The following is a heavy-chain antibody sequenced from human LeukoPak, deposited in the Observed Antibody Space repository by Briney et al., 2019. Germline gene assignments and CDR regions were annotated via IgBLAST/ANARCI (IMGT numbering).Heavy chain of an antibody. D-gene: IGHD3-3*01. CDR3: ARDAYYDFWSCYTRYFDY. Sequence: SETLSLTCTVSGRSISSSSYYWGWLRQPPGKGLEGIGSIYYSRSTHYNSSLKSRAPLTPDTSKNNCYLTLSSVTAAETAVYCWARDAYYDFWSCYTRYFDYWGQGTLVTVSS. J-gene: IGHJ4*02. CDR1: GRSISSSSYY. V-gene: IGHV4-39*02. CDR2: IYYSRST.